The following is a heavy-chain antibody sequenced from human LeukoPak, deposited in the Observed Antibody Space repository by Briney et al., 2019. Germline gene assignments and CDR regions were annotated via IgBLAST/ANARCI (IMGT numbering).Heavy chain of an antibody. CDR1: RYTFTGYY. Sequence: GASVKVSCXASRYTFTGYYMHWVRQAPGQGLEWMGRINPNSGGTNYAQKFQGRVTMTRDTSISTAYMELSRLRSDDTAVYYCARDESIIGDFWSGYRDWGQGTLVTVSS. V-gene: IGHV1-2*06. CDR2: INPNSGGT. D-gene: IGHD3-3*01. J-gene: IGHJ4*02. CDR3: ARDESIIGDFWSGYRD.